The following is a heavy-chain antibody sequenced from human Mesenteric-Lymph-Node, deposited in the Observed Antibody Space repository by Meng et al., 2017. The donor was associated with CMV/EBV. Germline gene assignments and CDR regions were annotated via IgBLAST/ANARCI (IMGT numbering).Heavy chain of an antibody. CDR2: INPKSGGT. CDR1: GYTFTNYG. CDR3: ARSRIILWCDSCDYFDY. V-gene: IGHV1-2*02. D-gene: IGHD3-22*01. J-gene: IGHJ4*02. Sequence: ASVKVSCKASGYTFTNYGISWVRQAAGQGLEWMGWINPKSGGTNYAQNFQGRLTMTRDTSISTAYMELSRLRSDDTAVYYCARSRIILWCDSCDYFDYWGQGTLVTVSS.